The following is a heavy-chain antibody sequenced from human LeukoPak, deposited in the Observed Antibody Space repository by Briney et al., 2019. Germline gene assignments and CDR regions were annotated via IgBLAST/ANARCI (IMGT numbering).Heavy chain of an antibody. Sequence: GGSLRLSCAASGFTLSTYAVSWVRQTPGKGLEWVAATSSSDAGTYHADSVRGRFTISRDNSKNTLYLQMNSLRAEDAAVYFCAKAPVTSCRGAYCYPFDSWGQGTLVTVSS. D-gene: IGHD2-15*01. CDR3: AKAPVTSCRGAYCYPFDS. CDR2: TSSSDAGT. CDR1: GFTLSTYA. J-gene: IGHJ4*02. V-gene: IGHV3-23*01.